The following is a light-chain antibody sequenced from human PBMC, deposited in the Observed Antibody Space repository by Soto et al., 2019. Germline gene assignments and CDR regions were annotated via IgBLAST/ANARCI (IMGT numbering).Light chain of an antibody. Sequence: EVVLTQSPGTLSLSPGERATLSCRASQSVTNNYLAWYQQRPGLAPRLIIYGASIRATGIPDRFSGSGSGTDFTLTISRLEPEDFAVYYCQQYGRSGTFGQGTKVDIK. V-gene: IGKV3-20*01. J-gene: IGKJ1*01. CDR2: GAS. CDR1: QSVTNNY. CDR3: QQYGRSGT.